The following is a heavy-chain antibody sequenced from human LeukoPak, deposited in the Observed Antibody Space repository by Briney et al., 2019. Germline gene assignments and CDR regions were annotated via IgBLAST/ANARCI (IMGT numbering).Heavy chain of an antibody. CDR1: GGTFSSFA. D-gene: IGHD3-22*01. CDR2: IIPIFGTA. Sequence: SVKVSCKASGGTFSSFAISWVRQAPGQGLEWMGAIIPIFGTAKYAQKFQGRVTITADESTNTAYMELSSLRSEDTAMYYCARDSFGDYDSSGYYYDFGYWGQGSLVTVSS. CDR3: ARDSFGDYDSSGYYYDFGY. J-gene: IGHJ4*02. V-gene: IGHV1-69*13.